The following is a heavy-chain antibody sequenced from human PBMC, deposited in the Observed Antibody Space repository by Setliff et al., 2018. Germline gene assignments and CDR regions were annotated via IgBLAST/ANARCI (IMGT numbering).Heavy chain of an antibody. CDR2: ISSSGSTI. CDR3: ACPDILTGLSDY. J-gene: IGHJ4*02. V-gene: IGHV3-48*03. CDR1: GFTFSSYE. Sequence: LSCAASGFTFSSYEMNWVRQAPGKGLEWVSYISSSGSTIFYADSVKGRFTISRDNAKKSLCLQMNSLRAEDTAVYYCACPDILTGLSDYWGQGTLVTVSS. D-gene: IGHD3-9*01.